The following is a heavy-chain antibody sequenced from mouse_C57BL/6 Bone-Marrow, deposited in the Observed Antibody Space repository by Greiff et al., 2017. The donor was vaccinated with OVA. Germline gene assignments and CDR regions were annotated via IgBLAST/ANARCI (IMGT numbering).Heavy chain of an antibody. CDR3: ARYRWAVDY. Sequence: EVQLQQSGPELVKPGASVKISCKASGYTFTDYYMNWVKQSHGKSLEWIGDINPNNGGTSYNQKFKGKATLTVDKSSSTAYMELRSLTSEDSAVYYCARYRWAVDYWGQGTSVTVSS. J-gene: IGHJ4*01. V-gene: IGHV1-26*01. CDR2: INPNNGGT. CDR1: GYTFTDYY.